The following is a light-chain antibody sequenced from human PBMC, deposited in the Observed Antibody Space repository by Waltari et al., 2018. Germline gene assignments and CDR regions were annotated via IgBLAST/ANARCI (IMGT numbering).Light chain of an antibody. Sequence: QSVLTQPPSVSAAPGQRVTISCSGGSSNIGHNYVSWYRQFPGTAPKLLIYEDRERPSGIPGRFSGAKSGTSATLDITGLQAGDEADYYCGTWDSSLSGAVFGGGTHLTVL. CDR2: EDR. J-gene: IGLJ7*01. CDR1: SSNIGHNY. V-gene: IGLV1-51*02. CDR3: GTWDSSLSGAV.